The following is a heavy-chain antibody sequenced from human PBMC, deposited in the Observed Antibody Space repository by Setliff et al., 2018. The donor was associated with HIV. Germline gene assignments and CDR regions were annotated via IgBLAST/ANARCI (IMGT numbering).Heavy chain of an antibody. Sequence: GGSLRLSCAASGFTFSSYEMNWVRQAPGKGLEWVSYISSSDSNIYYADSVKGRFTISRDNSRNTLYLQLGSLRADDMAVYYCARDRYSGSSTDYWGQGTLVTVSS. CDR2: ISSSDSNI. D-gene: IGHD1-26*01. V-gene: IGHV3-48*03. CDR1: GFTFSSYE. J-gene: IGHJ4*02. CDR3: ARDRYSGSSTDY.